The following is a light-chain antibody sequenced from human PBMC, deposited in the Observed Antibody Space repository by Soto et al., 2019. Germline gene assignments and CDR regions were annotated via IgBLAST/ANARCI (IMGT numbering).Light chain of an antibody. CDR3: SSYTSSSTL. CDR2: EVS. J-gene: IGLJ1*01. V-gene: IGLV2-14*01. Sequence: QSALTQPASVSGSPGQSITISCTGTSSDVGSYNYVSWYQQHPGKAPKLMIYEVSDRPSGISSRFSGSKSGNTASLTISGLQTEDEADYHCSSYTSSSTLFGTGAKLTVL. CDR1: SSDVGSYNY.